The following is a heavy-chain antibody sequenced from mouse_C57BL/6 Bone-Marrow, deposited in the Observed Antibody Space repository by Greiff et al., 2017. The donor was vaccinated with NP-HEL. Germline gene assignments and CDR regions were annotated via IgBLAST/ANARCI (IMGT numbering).Heavy chain of an antibody. Sequence: VQLQQSGAELVRPGASVKLSCTASGFNIKDYYMHWVKQRPEQGLEWIGRIDPEDGDTEYAPKFQGKATMTADTSSNTAYLQLSSLTSKDTAVYYCTVYYYGSSYSYWYFDVWGTGTTVTVSS. CDR2: IDPEDGDT. CDR1: GFNIKDYY. D-gene: IGHD1-1*01. J-gene: IGHJ1*03. CDR3: TVYYYGSSYSYWYFDV. V-gene: IGHV14-1*01.